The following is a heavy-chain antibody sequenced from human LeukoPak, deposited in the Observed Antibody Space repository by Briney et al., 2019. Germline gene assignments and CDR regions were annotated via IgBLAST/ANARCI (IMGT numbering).Heavy chain of an antibody. CDR3: AKAPAGVAATLFEH. CDR1: GFTFSSYA. V-gene: IGHV3-23*01. CDR2: ISGSGGST. D-gene: IGHD2-15*01. Sequence: QSGGSLRLSCAASGFTFSSYAMSWVRQAPGKGLEWVSAISGSGGSTYYADSVKGRFTISRDNAKNSLYLQMNSLRAEDTALYYCAKAPAGVAATLFEHWGQGTLVTVSS. J-gene: IGHJ1*01.